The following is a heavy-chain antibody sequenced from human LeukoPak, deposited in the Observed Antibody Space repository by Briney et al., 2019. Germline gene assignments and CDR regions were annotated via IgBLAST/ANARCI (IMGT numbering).Heavy chain of an antibody. CDR3: AKDQGIVVVVAATGFDY. J-gene: IGHJ4*02. V-gene: IGHV3-23*01. CDR1: GFTFSSYW. D-gene: IGHD2-15*01. CDR2: ISGSGGST. Sequence: GGSLRLSCAASGFTFSSYWMSWVRQAPGKGLEWVSAISGSGGSTYYADYVKGRFTISRDNSKNTLYLQMNSLRAEDTDVYYCAKDQGIVVVVAATGFDYWGQGTLVTVSS.